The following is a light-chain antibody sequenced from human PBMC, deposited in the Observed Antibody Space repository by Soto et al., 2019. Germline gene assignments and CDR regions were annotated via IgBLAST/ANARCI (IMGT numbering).Light chain of an antibody. V-gene: IGKV3-20*01. Sequence: VLTISPCAVSLTQRERATLSCSASQSVSSSYVAWYQQKPGQAPRLLIYCASSRATGIPDRFSGSGSGTDFTLTISRLEPEDFAVYYCQEYGISLWRFGQ. CDR2: CAS. CDR1: QSVSSSY. J-gene: IGKJ1*01. CDR3: QEYGISLWR.